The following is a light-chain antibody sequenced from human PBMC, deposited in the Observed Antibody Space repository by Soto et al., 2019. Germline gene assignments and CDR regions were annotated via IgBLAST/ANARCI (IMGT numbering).Light chain of an antibody. Sequence: DIQMTQSPSSLSASVGDRITITCQASQDIRNYLNWFQQKPGKAPQLLIFDASNLEPGVPSSFSGSGSGTEFTLTISSLQPEDFATYYCPQYANLPLTFGGGTKVEIK. CDR3: PQYANLPLT. V-gene: IGKV1-33*01. J-gene: IGKJ4*01. CDR2: DAS. CDR1: QDIRNY.